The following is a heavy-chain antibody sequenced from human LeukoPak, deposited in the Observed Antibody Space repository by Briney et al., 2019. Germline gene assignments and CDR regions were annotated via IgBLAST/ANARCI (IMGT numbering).Heavy chain of an antibody. Sequence: SETLSLTCVVYGGSFSAYYWNWIRQPPGKGLEWIGEINHSGSTNYKPSLKSRVTISVDTSKNQFSLKLSSVTAADTAVYYCARERWLQLRYYYGMDVWGQGTTVTVSS. V-gene: IGHV4-34*01. CDR1: GGSFSAYY. J-gene: IGHJ6*02. CDR2: INHSGST. CDR3: ARERWLQLRYYYGMDV. D-gene: IGHD5-24*01.